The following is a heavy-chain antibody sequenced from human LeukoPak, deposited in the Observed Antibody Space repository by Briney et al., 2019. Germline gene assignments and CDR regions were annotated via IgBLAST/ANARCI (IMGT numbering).Heavy chain of an antibody. J-gene: IGHJ4*02. CDR3: ARDSSGWFFDY. CDR1: GGTFISYA. V-gene: IGHV1-69*05. Sequence: SVKVSCKXSGGTFISYAISWVRQAPGQGLEWMGRIIPIFGTANYAQKFQGRVTITTDESTSTAYMELSSLRSEDTAVYYCARDSSGWFFDYWGQGTLVTVSS. CDR2: IIPIFGTA. D-gene: IGHD6-19*01.